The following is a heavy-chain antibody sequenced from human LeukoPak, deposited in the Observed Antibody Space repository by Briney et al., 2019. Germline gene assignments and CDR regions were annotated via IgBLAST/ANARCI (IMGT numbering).Heavy chain of an antibody. V-gene: IGHV1-69*04. CDR1: GGTFSSYA. Sequence: ASVKVSCKASGGTFSSYAISWVRQAPGQGLEWMGRIIPILGIANYAQKFQGRVTITADKSTSTAYMELSSLRSEDTAVYYCARGGRGGSGRGNSGSYARSYYFDYWGQGTLVTVSS. J-gene: IGHJ4*02. D-gene: IGHD1-26*01. CDR2: IIPILGIA. CDR3: ARGGRGGSGRGNSGSYARSYYFDY.